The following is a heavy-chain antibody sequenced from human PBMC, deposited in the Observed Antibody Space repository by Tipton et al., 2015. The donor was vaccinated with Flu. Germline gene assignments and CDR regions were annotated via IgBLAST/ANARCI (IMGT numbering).Heavy chain of an antibody. CDR2: IYYSGST. J-gene: IGHJ6*02. CDR3: ARVGSGSYFHYYYGMDV. CDR1: GGSISSSIYY. Sequence: TLSLTCTVSGGSISSSIYYWGWIRQPPGKGLEWFGSIYYSGSTYYNPSLKSRVTISVDTSKNQFSLKLSSVTAADTAVYYCARVGSGSYFHYYYGMDVWGQGTTVTVSS. V-gene: IGHV4-39*07. D-gene: IGHD1-26*01.